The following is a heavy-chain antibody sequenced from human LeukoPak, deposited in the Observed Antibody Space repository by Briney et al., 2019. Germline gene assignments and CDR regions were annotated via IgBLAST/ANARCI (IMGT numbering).Heavy chain of an antibody. D-gene: IGHD1-7*01. CDR2: IYTSGTT. V-gene: IGHV4-61*02. Sequence: SETLSLTCTVSGGSISSGSYYWSWIRQPAGKGLEWIGRIYTSGTTNYNPSLKSRVTISLDTSKNQFSLKLTSVTAADTAMYYCAREPRIRAGTLRNDAFDIWGQGTMVTVSS. J-gene: IGHJ3*02. CDR1: GGSISSGSYY. CDR3: AREPRIRAGTLRNDAFDI.